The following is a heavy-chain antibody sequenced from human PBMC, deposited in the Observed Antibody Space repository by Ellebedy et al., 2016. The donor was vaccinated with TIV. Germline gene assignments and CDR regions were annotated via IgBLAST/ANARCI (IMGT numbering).Heavy chain of an antibody. CDR3: ARVRTGYSGYDYFFDY. J-gene: IGHJ4*02. Sequence: GESLKISCAASGFTFSSYSMNWVRQAPGKGLEWVSSITSSSSYRFYADSVKGRFTISRDNAKNSLYLQMNSLRVEDTAVYYCARVRTGYSGYDYFFDYWGQGTLVTVSS. CDR2: ITSSSSYR. D-gene: IGHD5-12*01. V-gene: IGHV3-21*01. CDR1: GFTFSSYS.